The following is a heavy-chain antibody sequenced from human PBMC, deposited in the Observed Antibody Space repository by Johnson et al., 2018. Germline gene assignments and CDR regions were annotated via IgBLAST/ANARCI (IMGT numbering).Heavy chain of an antibody. V-gene: IGHV3-30*18. CDR2: VSYDGTNK. Sequence: VQLGEAGGGVVQPGRSLRLSCAASGFTFSNYGMHWVRQAPGKGLEWVAVVSYDGTNKYSADSVKGRYTISRDNSKNTLYVEINSLGAEDKAIYYCAKALQIYSSYYYGVGAFDIWGQGTVVTVSS. J-gene: IGHJ3*02. D-gene: IGHD6-6*01. CDR3: AKALQIYSSYYYGVGAFDI. CDR1: GFTFSNYG.